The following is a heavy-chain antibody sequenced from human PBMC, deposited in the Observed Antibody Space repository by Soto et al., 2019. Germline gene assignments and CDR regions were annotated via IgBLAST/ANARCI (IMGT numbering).Heavy chain of an antibody. D-gene: IGHD3-3*01. CDR3: DRWSPLYGMDV. CDR2: IYDNGNT. J-gene: IGHJ6*02. V-gene: IGHV4-30-2*01. CDR1: GGSITRGGYS. Sequence: QLQLQESGSGLVKPSQTLSLMCDVSGGSITRGGYSWSWIRQLPGKGLEWLGYIYDNGNTYYNASLKSRVTISVDRSKNQFSLNLTSVTAADTAVYYCDRWSPLYGMDVWGQGATVTVSS.